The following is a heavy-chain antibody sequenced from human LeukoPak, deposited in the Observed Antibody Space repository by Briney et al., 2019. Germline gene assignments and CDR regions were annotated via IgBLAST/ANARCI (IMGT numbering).Heavy chain of an antibody. CDR1: GFTFSSYS. D-gene: IGHD3-22*01. J-gene: IGHJ4*02. CDR2: ISSSSSTI. CDR3: AKRSAESSGYFDY. Sequence: GGSLRLSCAASGFTFSSYSMNWVRQAPGKGLEWVSYISSSSSTIYYADSVKGRFTISRDNSKNTLYLQINSLRVEDTATYYCAKRSAESSGYFDYWGQGTLVTVSS. V-gene: IGHV3-48*04.